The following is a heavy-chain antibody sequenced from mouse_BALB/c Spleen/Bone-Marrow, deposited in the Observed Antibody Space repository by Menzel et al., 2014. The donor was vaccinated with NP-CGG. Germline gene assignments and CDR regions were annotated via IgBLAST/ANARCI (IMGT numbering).Heavy chain of an antibody. D-gene: IGHD2-3*01. V-gene: IGHV1-63*02. CDR2: IYPGGGYT. CDR1: GYTFTNYW. Sequence: VQLQQSGAELVRPGTSVKMSCKAAGYTFTNYWIGWVKQRPGHGLEWIGDIYPGGGYTNYNEKFKGKATLTADTSSSAAGMQVGGVTAGEAGGDYCARGEDGLDYWGQGTTLTVSS. J-gene: IGHJ2*01. CDR3: ARGEDGLDY.